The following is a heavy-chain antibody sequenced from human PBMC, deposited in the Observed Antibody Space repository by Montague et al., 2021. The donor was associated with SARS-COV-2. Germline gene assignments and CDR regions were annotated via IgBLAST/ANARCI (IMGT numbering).Heavy chain of an antibody. J-gene: IGHJ4*02. CDR2: SDWDDDK. CDR3: ARELGTVVTLDY. D-gene: IGHD4-23*01. V-gene: IGHV2-70*11. Sequence: PALVKPTQTLTLTCTFSEFSLSTSGMCVSWIRQPPGKALEWLARSDWDDDKYYSTSLKTRLTISKDTSKNQVVLTMTNMDPVDTATYYCARELGTVVTLDYWGQGTLVTVSS. CDR1: EFSLSTSGMC.